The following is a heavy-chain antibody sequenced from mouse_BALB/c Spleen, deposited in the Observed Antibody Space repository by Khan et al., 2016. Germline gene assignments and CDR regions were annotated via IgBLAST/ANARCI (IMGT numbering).Heavy chain of an antibody. Sequence: VQLQELGPSLVKPFQNLFLPCSVTGDSITRGYWNWIRPFPGNKLEYMGNINYSGRPYYNPSLTSRIYIKRDTSQNQYYLQLNSVPSEETATYYCFIYLLLYFDYWGQGTSLTVSS. CDR2: INYSGRP. D-gene: IGHD2-1*01. CDR3: FIYLLLYFDY. J-gene: IGHJ2*02. CDR1: GDSITRGY. V-gene: IGHV3-8*02.